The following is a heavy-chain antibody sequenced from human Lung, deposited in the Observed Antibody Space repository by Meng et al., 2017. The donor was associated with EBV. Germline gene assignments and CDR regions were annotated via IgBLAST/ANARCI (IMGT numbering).Heavy chain of an antibody. D-gene: IGHD2/OR15-2a*01. V-gene: IGHV7-4-1*02. Sequence: QVQLVQSGAEVKQPXXXXKVSCKASGYTFSTYTINWVRQAHGRGLEWLGWLNTNTGTPTYTQGFTGRFVFSLDTSVSTAYLQISSLKAEDTAVYYCARGGNFDPWGQGTLVSVSS. CDR3: ARGGNFDP. CDR1: GYTFSTYT. CDR2: LNTNTGTP. J-gene: IGHJ5*02.